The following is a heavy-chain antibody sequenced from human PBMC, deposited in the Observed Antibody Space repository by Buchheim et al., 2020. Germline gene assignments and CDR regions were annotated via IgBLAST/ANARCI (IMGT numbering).Heavy chain of an antibody. J-gene: IGHJ5*02. CDR2: ISSSSSYI. D-gene: IGHD2-2*01. CDR3: ARDGDIVVVPAAIRPNWFDP. V-gene: IGHV3-21*01. CDR1: GFTFSSYS. Sequence: EVQLVESGGGLVQPGGSLRLSCAASGFTFSSYSMNWVRQAPGKGLEWVSSISSSSSYIYYADSVKGRFTISRDNDKNSLYLQMNSLRAEDTAVYYCARDGDIVVVPAAIRPNWFDPWGQGTL.